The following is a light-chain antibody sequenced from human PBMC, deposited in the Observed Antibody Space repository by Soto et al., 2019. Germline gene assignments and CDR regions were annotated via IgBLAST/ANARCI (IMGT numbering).Light chain of an antibody. V-gene: IGKV3-15*01. CDR2: GAS. CDR3: QQYYNRPPWN. Sequence: EIRMTQSPATLSVAPGERATLSCRASQSVSSSLAWYQQKPGQAPRLLIYGASTRATGTPARFSGSGSETEFTLTISSLQSEDFAVYYCQQYYNRPPWNFGQGTKVEIK. J-gene: IGKJ1*01. CDR1: QSVSSS.